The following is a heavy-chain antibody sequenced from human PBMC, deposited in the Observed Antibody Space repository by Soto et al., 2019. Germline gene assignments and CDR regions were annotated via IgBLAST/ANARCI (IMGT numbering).Heavy chain of an antibody. CDR1: GYTFTSYG. V-gene: IGHV1-18*01. CDR2: ISAYSGNT. Sequence: GASVKVSCKASGYTFTSYGISWVRQAPGQGLEWMGWISAYSGNTNYAQKLQGRVTMTTDTSTSTAYMELRSLRSDDTAVYYCARDSIAAAGTSPNAYYYYYGMDVWGQGXTVTVYS. D-gene: IGHD6-13*01. CDR3: ARDSIAAAGTSPNAYYYYYGMDV. J-gene: IGHJ6*02.